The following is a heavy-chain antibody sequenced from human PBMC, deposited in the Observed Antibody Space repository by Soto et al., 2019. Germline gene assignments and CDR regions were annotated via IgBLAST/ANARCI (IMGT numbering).Heavy chain of an antibody. Sequence: QVQLQQWGAGLLKPSETLSLTCAVYGGSFSGYYWGWIRQPPGKGLEWIGEINHSGSTNYNPSLKSRVTISVDTSKNQFSLKLSSVTAADTAVYYCARALRYPRVHHWFDPWGQGTLVTVSS. CDR2: INHSGST. CDR3: ARALRYPRVHHWFDP. V-gene: IGHV4-34*01. CDR1: GGSFSGYY. D-gene: IGHD3-9*01. J-gene: IGHJ5*02.